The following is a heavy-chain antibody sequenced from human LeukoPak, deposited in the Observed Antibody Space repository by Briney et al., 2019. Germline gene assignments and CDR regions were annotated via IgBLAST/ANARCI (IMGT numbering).Heavy chain of an antibody. CDR2: ITPDGSDR. CDR1: GFTFRSFD. CDR3: VPGGLAVSGIDY. V-gene: IGHV3-7*01. Sequence: GGSLRLSCAASGFTFRSFDMTWVRQAPGKGLEWVANITPDGSDRYYVDSLKGRVTISRDNTKSSLYLQLNSLRAEDTAVYYCVPGGLAVSGIDYWGQGALVTVSS. D-gene: IGHD6-19*01. J-gene: IGHJ4*02.